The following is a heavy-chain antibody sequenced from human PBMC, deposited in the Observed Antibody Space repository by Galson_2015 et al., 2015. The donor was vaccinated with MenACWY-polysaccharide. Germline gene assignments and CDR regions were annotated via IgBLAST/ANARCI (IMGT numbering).Heavy chain of an antibody. CDR1: GFTFDDYA. CDR2: ISWNSGSI. CDR3: VKDMTGTGIVGATYDY. Sequence: SLRLSCAASGFTFDDYAMHWVRQAPGKGLEWVSGISWNSGSIGYADSVKGRFTISRDNAKNSLYLQMNSLRAEDTALYYCVKDMTGTGIVGATYDYWGQGTLVTVSS. V-gene: IGHV3-9*01. D-gene: IGHD1-26*01. J-gene: IGHJ4*02.